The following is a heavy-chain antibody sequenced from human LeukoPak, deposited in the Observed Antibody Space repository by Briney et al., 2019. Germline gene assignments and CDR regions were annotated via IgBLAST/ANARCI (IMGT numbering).Heavy chain of an antibody. CDR3: ARGWGSSIYASAFDV. D-gene: IGHD2-2*01. J-gene: IGHJ3*01. Sequence: GGSLRLSCAASGSTFSSYWMHWVRQGPGKGLVWVSQINSDGSSTTYADSVKGRFTISRDKAKNTLYLQMNGLRAEDTAVYYCARGWGSSIYASAFDVWGQGTMVTVSS. V-gene: IGHV3-74*01. CDR1: GSTFSSYW. CDR2: INSDGSST.